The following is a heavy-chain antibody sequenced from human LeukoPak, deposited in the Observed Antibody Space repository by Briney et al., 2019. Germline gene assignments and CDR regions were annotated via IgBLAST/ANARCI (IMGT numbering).Heavy chain of an antibody. V-gene: IGHV3-7*01. Sequence: GGSLRLSCAASGFTFSTFWMSWVRQAPGKGLEWVANIKEDGSEKYYVDSVKGRFTISRDNAKNSLYLQMNSLRAEDTAVYYCARELREQLVHAEGAFDIWGQGTMVTVSS. CDR3: ARELREQLVHAEGAFDI. J-gene: IGHJ3*02. CDR2: IKEDGSEK. D-gene: IGHD6-13*01. CDR1: GFTFSTFW.